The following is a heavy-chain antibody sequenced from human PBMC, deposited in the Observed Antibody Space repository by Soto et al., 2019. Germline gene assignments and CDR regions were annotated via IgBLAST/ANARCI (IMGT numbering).Heavy chain of an antibody. V-gene: IGHV3-21*04. J-gene: IGHJ4*02. CDR2: ISSSSSYI. D-gene: IGHD4-17*01. CDR3: AKAGRATVNFDY. Sequence: GGSLRLSCAASGFTFSSYSMNWVRQAPGKGLEWVSSISSSSSYIYYADSVKGRFTISRDNSKNTLYLQMNSLRAEDTAVYYCAKAGRATVNFDYWGQGTLVTVSS. CDR1: GFTFSSYS.